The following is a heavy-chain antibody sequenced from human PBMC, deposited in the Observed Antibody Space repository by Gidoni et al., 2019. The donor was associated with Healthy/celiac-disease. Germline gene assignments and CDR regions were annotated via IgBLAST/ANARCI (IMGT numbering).Heavy chain of an antibody. CDR2: ISSSSSTI. V-gene: IGHV3-48*01. J-gene: IGHJ6*02. CDR1: GFTFSSYS. CDR3: AREQLWLLGYYYGMDV. D-gene: IGHD5-18*01. Sequence: EVQLVESGGGLVQPGGSLRLSCAASGFTFSSYSMNWVRQAPGKGLGWVSYISSSSSTIYYADSVKGRFTISRDNAKNSLYLQMNSLRAEDTAVYYCAREQLWLLGYYYGMDVWGQGTTVTVSS.